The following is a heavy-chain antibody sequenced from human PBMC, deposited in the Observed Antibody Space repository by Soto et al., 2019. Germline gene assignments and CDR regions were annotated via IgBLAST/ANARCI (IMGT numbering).Heavy chain of an antibody. V-gene: IGHV4-4*02. Sequence: QVQLQESGPGLVKPSGTLSLTCAVSGGSISSHNWWSWVRQTPGKGLEWIGEIYHGGATNYNPSLTRLVTLSPDGSKHQLSLKLSSATAAATAVYYCPQQTISYPLDVWGQGTTVTVSS. CDR3: PQQTISYPLDV. CDR1: GGSISSHNW. J-gene: IGHJ6*02. D-gene: IGHD3-3*01. CDR2: IYHGGAT.